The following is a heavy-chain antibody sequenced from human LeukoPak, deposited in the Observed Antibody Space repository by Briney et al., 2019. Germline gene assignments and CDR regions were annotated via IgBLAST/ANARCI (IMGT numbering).Heavy chain of an antibody. V-gene: IGHV3-53*01. CDR3: ARGSYYGFWYFDL. J-gene: IGHJ2*01. D-gene: IGHD1-26*01. CDR1: GFTVSGNY. CDR2: IYSGGST. Sequence: GGSLRLSCAASGFTVSGNYMSWVRQAPGKGLEWVSVIYSGGSTYYADSVKGRFTISRDNSKNTLYLQMNSLRAEDTAVYYCARGSYYGFWYFDLWGRGTLVTVSS.